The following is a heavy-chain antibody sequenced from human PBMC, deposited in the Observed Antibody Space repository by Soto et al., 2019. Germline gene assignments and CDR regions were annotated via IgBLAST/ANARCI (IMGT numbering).Heavy chain of an antibody. CDR2: ISWNSGNI. J-gene: IGHJ5*02. Sequence: GGSLRLSCAASGFTFDDYAMHWVRQAPGKGLEWVSGISWNSGNIGYADSVKGRFTISRDNAKNSLYLQMNSLRAEDTAFYYCAKDSAGTAVNWFDPWGQGSLVTVSS. CDR1: GFTFDDYA. D-gene: IGHD6-19*01. CDR3: AKDSAGTAVNWFDP. V-gene: IGHV3-9*01.